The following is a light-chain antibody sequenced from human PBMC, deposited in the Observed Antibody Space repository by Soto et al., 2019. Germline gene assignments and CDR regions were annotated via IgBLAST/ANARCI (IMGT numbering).Light chain of an antibody. J-gene: IGKJ1*01. Sequence: EIVLTQPPGTLSLSPGKRATLSCRASQSISSSYLAWYQQRPGQAPRLLIYGASSRATGIPDRFSGSGSGTEFTLTISRLEPGDFATYYCQHYNTYPWTFGQGTKVDIK. CDR1: QSISSSY. CDR3: QHYNTYPWT. V-gene: IGKV3-20*01. CDR2: GAS.